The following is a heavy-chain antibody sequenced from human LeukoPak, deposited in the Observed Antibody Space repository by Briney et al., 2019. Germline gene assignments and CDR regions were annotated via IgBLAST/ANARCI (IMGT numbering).Heavy chain of an antibody. Sequence: SQTLSLTCTVSGGSISSGSYYWSWIRQPAGKGLEWIGRIYTSGSTNYNPSLKSRVTISVDTSKNQFSLKLSSVTAADTAVYYCARVGGDGYNYYFDYWGQGTLVTVSS. CDR1: GGSISSGSYY. D-gene: IGHD5-24*01. CDR3: ARVGGDGYNYYFDY. CDR2: IYTSGST. V-gene: IGHV4-61*02. J-gene: IGHJ4*02.